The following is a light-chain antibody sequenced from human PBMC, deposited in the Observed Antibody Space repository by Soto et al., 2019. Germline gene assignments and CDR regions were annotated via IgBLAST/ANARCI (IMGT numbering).Light chain of an antibody. J-gene: IGKJ1*01. CDR1: QSVSSN. V-gene: IGKV3-15*01. CDR3: HQHNNWWT. Sequence: IVRTQSPATLSVSPGERATLSCRASQSVSSNLAWYQQKPGQAPRLLIYGESTRAAGIPARFSGSGSGTDFTLTITSLQSEDFGVYYCHQHNNWWTFGQGTKVE. CDR2: GES.